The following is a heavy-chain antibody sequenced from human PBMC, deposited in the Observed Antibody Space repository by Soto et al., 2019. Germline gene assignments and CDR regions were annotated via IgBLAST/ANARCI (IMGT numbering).Heavy chain of an antibody. CDR3: ARVYCSTTTCHVQAFDS. Sequence: PGESLKISCAASGFTFSSYEMNWVRQASGKTLEWVSYISSAGDSSYYADSVKSRFTISRDNAKNSLYLQMNSLRVEDTAVYYCARVYCSTTTCHVQAFDSWGQGTLVTVSS. CDR1: GFTFSSYE. J-gene: IGHJ4*02. V-gene: IGHV3-48*03. D-gene: IGHD2-2*01. CDR2: ISSAGDSS.